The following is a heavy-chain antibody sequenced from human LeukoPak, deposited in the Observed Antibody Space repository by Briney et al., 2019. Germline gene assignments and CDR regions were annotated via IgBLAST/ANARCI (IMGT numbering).Heavy chain of an antibody. CDR2: ISTSGST. D-gene: IGHD2-2*03. J-gene: IGHJ5*02. CDR1: GGSISSYY. V-gene: IGHV4-4*07. Sequence: SETLSLTCTVSGGSISSYYWSWIRQPAGKGLESIGHISTSGSTNYNPSLKSRVTISVDTSKNQFSLKLSSVTAADTAVYYCARDGDFGDCSSISCYSNWFDPWGQGTLVTVSS. CDR3: ARDGDFGDCSSISCYSNWFDP.